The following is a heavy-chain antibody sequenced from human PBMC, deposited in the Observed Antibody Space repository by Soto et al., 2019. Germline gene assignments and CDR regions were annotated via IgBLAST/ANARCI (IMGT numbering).Heavy chain of an antibody. Sequence: ASVKVSCKASGYTFTSYDINWVRQATGHGLEWMGWMNPNSGNTGYAQKFQGRVTMTRNTSISTAYMELSSLRSEDTAVYYCARRSIAGDYYYYYYGMDVWGQGTTVTVSS. CDR2: MNPNSGNT. D-gene: IGHD6-6*01. CDR3: ARRSIAGDYYYYYYGMDV. V-gene: IGHV1-8*01. J-gene: IGHJ6*02. CDR1: GYTFTSYD.